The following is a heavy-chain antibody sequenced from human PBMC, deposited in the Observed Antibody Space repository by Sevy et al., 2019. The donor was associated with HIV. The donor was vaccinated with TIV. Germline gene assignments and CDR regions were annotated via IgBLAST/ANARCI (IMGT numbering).Heavy chain of an antibody. V-gene: IGHV4-39*01. CDR2: ISYRGSS. CDR3: TAIYYCVRHLFHDFAWGSHRYRDAFDL. Sequence: SETLSLTCTVSGGSINTIAYYWGWVRQPPGKGLEWIGSISYRGSSYYNPSLKSRVTISVDTSKNQFSLNLSSVTAADTGTAADTAIYYCVRHLFHDFAWGSHRYRDAFDLWGQGTLVTVSS. J-gene: IGHJ3*01. CDR1: GGSINTIAYY. D-gene: IGHD3-16*02.